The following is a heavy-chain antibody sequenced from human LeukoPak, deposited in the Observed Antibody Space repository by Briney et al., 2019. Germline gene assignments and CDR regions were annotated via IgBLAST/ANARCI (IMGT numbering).Heavy chain of an antibody. Sequence: GGSLRLSCAASGFTFSSNAMSWVRQAPGKGLEWVSVITGNTGSTYYADSVEGRFTISRDNSKNTLSLQMNSLRAEDTAVYYCAKDAVAPGSGGDYFDYWGQGTPVTVSS. J-gene: IGHJ4*02. CDR1: GFTFSSNA. V-gene: IGHV3-23*01. CDR2: ITGNTGST. D-gene: IGHD3-10*01. CDR3: AKDAVAPGSGGDYFDY.